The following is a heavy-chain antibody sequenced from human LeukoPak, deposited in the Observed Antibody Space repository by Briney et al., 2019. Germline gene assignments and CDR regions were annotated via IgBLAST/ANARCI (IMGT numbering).Heavy chain of an antibody. V-gene: IGHV3-30*19. CDR2: IWYDGSNK. CDR1: GFTFSSYG. Sequence: GGSLRLSCAASGFTFSSYGMHWVRQAPGKGLEWVAVIWYDGSNKYYADSVKGRFTISRDNSKNTLYLQMNSLRAEVTAVYYCARVAVTAARESQADYWGQGTLVTVSS. J-gene: IGHJ4*02. CDR3: ARVAVTAARESQADY. D-gene: IGHD2-21*02.